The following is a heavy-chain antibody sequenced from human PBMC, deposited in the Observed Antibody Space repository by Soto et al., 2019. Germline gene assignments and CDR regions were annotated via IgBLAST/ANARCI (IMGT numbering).Heavy chain of an antibody. J-gene: IGHJ6*02. CDR2: LWYDGSNK. V-gene: IGHV3-33*01. CDR3: ARDRSEYYYGSGSYTHYYGRDV. CDR1: GFTFSSYG. Sequence: QVQLVESGGGVVQPGRSLRLSCAASGFTFSSYGMHWVRQAPGKGLEWVAVLWYDGSNKYYADSVKGRFTISRDNSKNTLYLQMNSLRAEDTAVYYCARDRSEYYYGSGSYTHYYGRDVWGQGTTVTVSS. D-gene: IGHD3-10*01.